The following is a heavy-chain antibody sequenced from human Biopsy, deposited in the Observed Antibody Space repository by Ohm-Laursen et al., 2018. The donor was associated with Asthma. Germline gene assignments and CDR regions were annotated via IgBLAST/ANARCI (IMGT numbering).Heavy chain of an antibody. CDR3: AKERYYDFWSGYPI. Sequence: SLRLSCSASGFSFSEFVMHWVRQGPGKGLEWVAVMSFGGRQTYYADSVKGRFTISRDNSKNTLYLQMNSLRAEDTVVYYCAKERYYDFWSGYPIWGQGTMVTVSS. CDR1: GFSFSEFV. D-gene: IGHD3-3*01. J-gene: IGHJ3*02. V-gene: IGHV3-30*18. CDR2: MSFGGRQT.